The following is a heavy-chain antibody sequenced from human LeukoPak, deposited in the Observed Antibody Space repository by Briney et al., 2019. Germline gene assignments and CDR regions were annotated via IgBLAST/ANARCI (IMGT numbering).Heavy chain of an antibody. D-gene: IGHD7-27*01. Sequence: TGGSLRLSCAASGFTFSTYAMSWVCQAPGKGLEWVSAISGSGGSTYYAGSVKGRFTISRDNSKNTLYLQINSLRAEDTAIYYCAKDRRNWGSRVDYWGQGTLVTVSS. CDR3: AKDRRNWGSRVDY. CDR2: ISGSGGST. CDR1: GFTFSTYA. V-gene: IGHV3-23*01. J-gene: IGHJ4*02.